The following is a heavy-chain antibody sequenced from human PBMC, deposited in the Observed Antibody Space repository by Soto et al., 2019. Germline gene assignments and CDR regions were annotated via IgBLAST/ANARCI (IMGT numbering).Heavy chain of an antibody. CDR3: AHLTSWGEGAPFDI. CDR2: IYWDDDK. V-gene: IGHV2-5*02. D-gene: IGHD3-16*01. J-gene: IGHJ3*02. Sequence: QITLKESGPTLVKPTQTLTLTCIFSGFSLSTSGVGVGWIRQPPGKALEWLAVIYWDDDKRYSPSLKSRVTITRDTSKNLVVFTMTNMDPEDTGTFYCAHLTSWGEGAPFDIWGQGTKVTVSS. CDR1: GFSLSTSGVG.